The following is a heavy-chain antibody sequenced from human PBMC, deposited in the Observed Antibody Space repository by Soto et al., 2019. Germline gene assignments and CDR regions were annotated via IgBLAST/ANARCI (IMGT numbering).Heavy chain of an antibody. Sequence: GASVKVSCKASGGTFSSYAISWVLQAPGQGLEWMGGIIPIFGTANYAQKFQGRVTITADKSTSTAYMELSSLRSEDTAVYYCARDPYYYDSSGYYSYAFDIWGQGTMVTVSS. CDR2: IIPIFGTA. CDR3: ARDPYYYDSSGYYSYAFDI. CDR1: GGTFSSYA. V-gene: IGHV1-69*06. D-gene: IGHD3-22*01. J-gene: IGHJ3*02.